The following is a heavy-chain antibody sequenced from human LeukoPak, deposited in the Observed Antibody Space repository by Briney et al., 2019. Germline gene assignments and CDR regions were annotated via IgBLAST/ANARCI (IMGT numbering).Heavy chain of an antibody. Sequence: GGSLRLSCAASGFTFSSYSMNWVRQAPGKGLEWVSSISSSSYIYYADSVKGRFTTSRENAKNSLYLQMNSLGVEDTAVYYCAREGPRGGPDDAFDIWGQGTMVTVSS. V-gene: IGHV3-21*01. J-gene: IGHJ3*02. CDR1: GFTFSSYS. CDR2: ISSSSYI. D-gene: IGHD3-10*01. CDR3: AREGPRGGPDDAFDI.